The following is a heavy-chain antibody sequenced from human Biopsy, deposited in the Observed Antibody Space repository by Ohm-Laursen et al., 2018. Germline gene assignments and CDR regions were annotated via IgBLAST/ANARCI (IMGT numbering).Heavy chain of an antibody. J-gene: IGHJ6*02. CDR3: ARDRYYGSESYYSHYNMDV. CDR2: IWYDGSNK. CDR1: GFTFSSYG. V-gene: IGHV3-33*01. D-gene: IGHD3-10*01. Sequence: SMRLSCTASGFTFSSYGIHWVRQAPGKGLEWVAVIWYDGSNKYSADSVKGRFSISRDNSKNTVYLQMNSLRAADTAVYYCARDRYYGSESYYSHYNMDVWGQGTTVSVSS.